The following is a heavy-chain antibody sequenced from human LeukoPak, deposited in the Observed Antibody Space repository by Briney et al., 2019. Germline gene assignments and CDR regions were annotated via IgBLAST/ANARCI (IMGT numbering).Heavy chain of an antibody. V-gene: IGHV3-9*01. J-gene: IGHJ4*02. Sequence: PGGSLRLSCAGSGFIFNNYAMHWVRQPPGEGLEWVSGISWNSGSLDYADSVKGRFTISRDNAKNSLYLQMNSLRVEDTAFYYCAKDNRRHYTSGPNPDSLHWGQGALVTVSS. CDR1: GFIFNNYA. CDR2: ISWNSGSL. D-gene: IGHD6-19*01. CDR3: AKDNRRHYTSGPNPDSLH.